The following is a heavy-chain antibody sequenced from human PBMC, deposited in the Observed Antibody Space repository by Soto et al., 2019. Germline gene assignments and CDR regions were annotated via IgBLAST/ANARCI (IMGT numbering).Heavy chain of an antibody. CDR3: ARPGDAYGLDV. CDR1: GASFTRSSYS. CDR2: IHSPSGST. Sequence: QLQLHESGPGLVKPSETLSLTCSVSGASFTRSSYSWAWIRPPPGTGLEWIASIHSPSGSTSYDPSLKGRVLISVDTSKNHFSLNLSSVTAADTAVYYCARPGDAYGLDVWGQGTTVTVSS. V-gene: IGHV4-39*01. D-gene: IGHD2-21*02. J-gene: IGHJ6*02.